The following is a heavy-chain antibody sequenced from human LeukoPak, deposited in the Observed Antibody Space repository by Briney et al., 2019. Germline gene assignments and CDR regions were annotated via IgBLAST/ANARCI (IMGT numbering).Heavy chain of an antibody. Sequence: VASVKVSCKASGYTRTSYYMHLVRQAPGQGLEWMGIINPSGGSTSYAQKFQGRVTMTRDTSTSTVYMELSSLRSEDTAVYYCASATDYYDSSGYYYTFDYWGQGTLVTVSS. J-gene: IGHJ4*02. CDR2: INPSGGST. CDR3: ASATDYYDSSGYYYTFDY. D-gene: IGHD3-22*01. V-gene: IGHV1-46*01. CDR1: GYTRTSYY.